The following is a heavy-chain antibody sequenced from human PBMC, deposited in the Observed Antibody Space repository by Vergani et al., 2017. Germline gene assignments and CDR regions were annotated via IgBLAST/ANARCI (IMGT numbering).Heavy chain of an antibody. CDR3: ARGLRFLAQPKITYYCYYGMDV. Sequence: QVQLVQSGAEVKKPGSSVKVSCKASGGTFRSYAISWVRQAPGQGLEWMGRIIPIFGTANYAQKFQGRVTITADESTSTAYMGLSSLRSEGTAVYYCARGLRFLAQPKITYYCYYGMDVWGQGTTVTVSS. CDR2: IIPIFGTA. V-gene: IGHV1-69*18. D-gene: IGHD3-3*01. J-gene: IGHJ6*02. CDR1: GGTFRSYA.